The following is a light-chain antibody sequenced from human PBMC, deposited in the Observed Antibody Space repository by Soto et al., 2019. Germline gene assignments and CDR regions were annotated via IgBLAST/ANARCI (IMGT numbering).Light chain of an antibody. CDR1: QSVSSN. V-gene: IGKV3-15*01. CDR3: QQYNNWLWT. Sequence: EIVMTQSPATLSVSPGERATLSCRASQSVSSNLAWYQQKPAHAPTILIDGASTRATGIPGRFSGSGSGTEFTFTISGLQSEDFAVYYCQQYNNWLWTFGQGTKVEIK. J-gene: IGKJ1*01. CDR2: GAS.